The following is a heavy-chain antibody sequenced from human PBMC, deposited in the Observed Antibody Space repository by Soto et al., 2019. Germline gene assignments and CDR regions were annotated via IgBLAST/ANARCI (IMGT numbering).Heavy chain of an antibody. CDR2: IYYSGST. Sequence: SETLSLTCTVSGGSISSSSYYWGWIRQPPGKGLEWIGSIYYSGSTYYNPSLKSRVTISVDTSKNQFSLKLSSVTAADTAVYYCARRGSTVPRNYYYYYYMDVWGKGTTVTVSS. J-gene: IGHJ6*03. D-gene: IGHD4-17*01. CDR3: ARRGSTVPRNYYYYYYMDV. V-gene: IGHV4-39*01. CDR1: GGSISSSSYY.